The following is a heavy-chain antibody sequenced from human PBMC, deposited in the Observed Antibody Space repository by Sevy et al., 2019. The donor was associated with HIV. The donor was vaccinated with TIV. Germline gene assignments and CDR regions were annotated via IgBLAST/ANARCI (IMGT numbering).Heavy chain of an antibody. J-gene: IGHJ5*02. D-gene: IGHD2-15*01. CDR3: AGERVYCSGGRCKPRGWFDP. CDR1: GYTFTGYY. V-gene: IGHV1-2*02. CDR2: INPNSSGT. Sequence: ASVKVSCKASGYTFTGYYMHWVRQAPGQGLEWMGWINPNSSGTNYAKKFQGRVTMTRDTYIRTAYMELSRLRSDDTAVYYSAGERVYCSGGRCKPRGWFDPWGQGTLVTVSS.